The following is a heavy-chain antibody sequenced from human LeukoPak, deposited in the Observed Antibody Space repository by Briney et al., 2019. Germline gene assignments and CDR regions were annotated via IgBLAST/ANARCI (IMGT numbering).Heavy chain of an antibody. CDR3: ARDTSSSSWYGSYYYMDV. CDR2: IYYSGST. D-gene: IGHD6-13*01. V-gene: IGHV4-59*12. Sequence: SETLSLTCTVSGGSINDYYWSWIRQPPGKGLEWIGYIYYSGSTNYNPSLKSRVTISVDTSKNQFSLKLSSVTAADTAVYYCARDTSSSSWYGSYYYMDVWGKGTTVTVSS. J-gene: IGHJ6*03. CDR1: GGSINDYY.